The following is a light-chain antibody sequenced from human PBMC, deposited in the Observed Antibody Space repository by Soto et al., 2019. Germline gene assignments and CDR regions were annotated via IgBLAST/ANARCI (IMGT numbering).Light chain of an antibody. CDR2: EVR. V-gene: IGLV2-14*01. CDR1: SSDVGGYKF. J-gene: IGLJ1*01. Sequence: QSALAQPASVSGSPGQSITISCTGTSSDVGGYKFVSWYQQYPGKAPKLLIYEVRNRPSGVSDRFSGSKSGNTASLIISGLQADDEADYYCSSYIGATTYVFGTGTKVTVL. CDR3: SSYIGATTYV.